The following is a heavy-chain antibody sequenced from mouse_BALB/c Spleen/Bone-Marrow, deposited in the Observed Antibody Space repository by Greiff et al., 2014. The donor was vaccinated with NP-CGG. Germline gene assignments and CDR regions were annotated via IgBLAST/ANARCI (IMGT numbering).Heavy chain of an antibody. V-gene: IGHV1-4*01. CDR2: INPSSGYT. D-gene: IGHD2-4*01. Sequence: VQLQQSGAELARPGASVKMSCKASGYSFTSNTMHWVKQRPGQGLEWIGYINPSSGYTNYNQKFKDKATLTADKSSSTAYMQLSSLTSEDSAVYYCARGWDYEGYFDYWGQGTTLTVSS. CDR1: GYSFTSNT. CDR3: ARGWDYEGYFDY. J-gene: IGHJ2*01.